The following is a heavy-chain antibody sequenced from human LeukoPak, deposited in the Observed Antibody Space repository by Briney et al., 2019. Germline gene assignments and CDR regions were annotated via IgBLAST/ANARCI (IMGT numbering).Heavy chain of an antibody. D-gene: IGHD3-3*01. CDR2: IYYSGST. V-gene: IGHV4-39*07. CDR1: GASISSSTDY. J-gene: IGHJ4*02. Sequence: SETLSLTCTVSGASISSSTDYWGWIRQPPGKGLEWIANIYYSGSTYYNPSLKSRVTISVDTSKNQFSLKLSSVTAADTAVYYCARVRVTIFGVVIIDGEFDYWGQGTLVTVSS. CDR3: ARVRVTIFGVVIIDGEFDY.